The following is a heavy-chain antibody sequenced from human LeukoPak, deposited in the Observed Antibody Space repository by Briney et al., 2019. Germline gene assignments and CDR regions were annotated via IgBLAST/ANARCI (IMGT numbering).Heavy chain of an antibody. CDR2: ISGSGGST. CDR3: AKDLSAQWLGSNFDY. J-gene: IGHJ4*02. CDR1: GFTFSSYA. V-gene: IGHV3-23*01. Sequence: GGSLRLSCAASGFTFSSYAMSWVRQAPGKGLEWVSAISGSGGSTYYADSVKGRFTISRDNSKNTLYLQMNSLRAEDTAVYYCAKDLSAQWLGSNFDYWGQGTLVTVSS. D-gene: IGHD6-19*01.